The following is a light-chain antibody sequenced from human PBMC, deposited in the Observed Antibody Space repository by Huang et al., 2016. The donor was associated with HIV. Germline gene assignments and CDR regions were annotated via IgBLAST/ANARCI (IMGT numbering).Light chain of an antibody. Sequence: DVVMTQSPLSLPVALGQPASISCRSSQSLVYSDGNTYLSWFQRRPGQSPRRLIYKVSNRDAGVPDRVSGAGSDNDFTLKISKVEAEDVGLYYCMQGADWPFTFGPGTKVEIK. CDR3: MQGADWPFT. CDR1: QSLVYSDGNTY. CDR2: KVS. V-gene: IGKV2-30*01. J-gene: IGKJ3*01.